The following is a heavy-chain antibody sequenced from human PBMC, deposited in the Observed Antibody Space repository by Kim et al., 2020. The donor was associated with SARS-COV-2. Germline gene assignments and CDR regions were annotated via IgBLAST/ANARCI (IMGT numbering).Heavy chain of an antibody. CDR2: IYYSGST. CDR3: ARGSAIFGVAPSYYFDY. CDR1: GGSISSYY. D-gene: IGHD3-3*01. J-gene: IGHJ4*02. V-gene: IGHV4-59*01. Sequence: SETLSLTCTVSGGSISSYYWSWIRQPPGKGLEWIGYIYYSGSTNYNPSLKSRVTISVDTSKNQFSLKLSSVTAADTAVYYCARGSAIFGVAPSYYFDYWGQGTLVTVSS.